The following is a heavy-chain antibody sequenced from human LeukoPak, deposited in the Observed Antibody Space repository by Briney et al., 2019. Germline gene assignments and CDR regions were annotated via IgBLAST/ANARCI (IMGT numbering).Heavy chain of an antibody. CDR1: GGSISDYY. CDR2: IYYSGST. CDR3: ARGDFCSKSNCYLRPMDV. V-gene: IGHV4-59*01. Sequence: SETLSLTCTVSGGSISDYYWNWLRQPPGKGLEWIGYIYYSGSTTYNPSLKSRVTMSVDTAKNQFSLKLRSVNAADTAVYYCARGDFCSKSNCYLRPMDVWGKGTTVTVSS. J-gene: IGHJ6*03. D-gene: IGHD3-3*01.